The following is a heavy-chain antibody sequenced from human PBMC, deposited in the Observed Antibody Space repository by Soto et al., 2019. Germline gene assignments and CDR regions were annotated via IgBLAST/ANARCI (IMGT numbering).Heavy chain of an antibody. CDR2: INTDTGGT. J-gene: IGHJ4*02. V-gene: IGHV1-2*02. Sequence: ASVKVSCKASGYTFTGYYMHWVRQAPGQGLEWLGWINTDTGGTDSAQKFQGRVTMTRDTSISTAYLELSSLRSDDTAVYYCARDPIGGGTPYYCDFWGQGTLVTVSS. D-gene: IGHD3-10*01. CDR3: ARDPIGGGTPYYCDF. CDR1: GYTFTGYY.